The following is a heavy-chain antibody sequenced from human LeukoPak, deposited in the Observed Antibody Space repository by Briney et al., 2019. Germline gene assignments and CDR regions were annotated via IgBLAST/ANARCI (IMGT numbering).Heavy chain of an antibody. V-gene: IGHV3-33*01. CDR1: GFTLSSYG. CDR3: AIGLAHA. Sequence: PGGSLRLSCAASGFTLSSYGMHWVRQAPGKGLEWVAVIWYDGSNKYYADSVKGRFTISRDNSKNTLYLQMNSLRAEDTAVYYCAIGLAHAWGQGTLVTVSS. J-gene: IGHJ5*02. CDR2: IWYDGSNK.